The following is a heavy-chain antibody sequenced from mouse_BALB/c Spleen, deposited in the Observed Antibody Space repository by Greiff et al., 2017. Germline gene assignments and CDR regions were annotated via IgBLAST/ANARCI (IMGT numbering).Heavy chain of an antibody. J-gene: IGHJ4*01. CDR3: ATSMDY. V-gene: IGHV1-15*01. Sequence: VQLQQSGAELVRPGASVTLSCKASGYTFTDYEMHWVKQTPVHGLEWIGAIDPETGGTAYNQKFKGKATLTADTSSSTAYMQLSSLTSEDSAIYYCATSMDYWGQGTSVTVSS. CDR1: GYTFTDYE. CDR2: IDPETGGT.